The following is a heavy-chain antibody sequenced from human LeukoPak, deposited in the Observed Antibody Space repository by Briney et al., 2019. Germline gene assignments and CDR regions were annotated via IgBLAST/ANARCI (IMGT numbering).Heavy chain of an antibody. J-gene: IGHJ4*02. CDR2: IYHSGST. D-gene: IGHD3-22*01. Sequence: SQTLSLTCAVSGGSVSSGGYSWSWIRQPPGKGLEWIGYIYHSGSTNYNPSLKSRVTISVDTSKNQFSLKLSSVTAADTAVYYCARGLGYDSSGRYYFDYWGQGTLVTVSS. CDR1: GGSVSSGGYS. V-gene: IGHV4-30-2*01. CDR3: ARGLGYDSSGRYYFDY.